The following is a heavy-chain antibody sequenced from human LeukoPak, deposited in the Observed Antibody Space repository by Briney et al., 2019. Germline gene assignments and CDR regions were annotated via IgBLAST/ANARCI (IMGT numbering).Heavy chain of an antibody. CDR2: IYNSGRT. CDR1: GGSISSGGYY. V-gene: IGHV4-31*03. D-gene: IGHD3-16*01. CDR3: ARGRNDYVPATMPRYYFDY. Sequence: SETLSLTCTASGGSISSGGYYWSWIRQHPGKGLEWIGYIYNSGRTYYNPSLKSRVTISVDTSKKRFSLKLNSVTAADTAVYYCARGRNDYVPATMPRYYFDYWGQGTLVTVSS. J-gene: IGHJ4*02.